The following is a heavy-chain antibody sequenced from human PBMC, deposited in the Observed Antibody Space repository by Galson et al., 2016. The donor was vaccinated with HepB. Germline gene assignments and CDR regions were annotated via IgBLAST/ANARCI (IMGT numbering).Heavy chain of an antibody. J-gene: IGHJ4*02. CDR3: ARDRSKSDFWSGYMPDDYFDY. CDR2: ISSGSRDI. CDR1: GFTFSDFS. Sequence: SLRLSCAASGFTFSDFSMNWARQAPGKGLEWVSSISSGSRDIYYADSVKGRFTISRNNAKNSLYLQMNSLRAEDAAVYYCARDRSKSDFWSGYMPDDYFDYWGQGTLVTVSS. V-gene: IGHV3-21*01. D-gene: IGHD3-3*01.